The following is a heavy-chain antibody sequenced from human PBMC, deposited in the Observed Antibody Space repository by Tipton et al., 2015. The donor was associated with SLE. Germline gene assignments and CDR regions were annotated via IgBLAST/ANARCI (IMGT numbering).Heavy chain of an antibody. Sequence: TLSLTCTVSGGSISSSSYYWGWIRQPPGKGLEWIGSIYTSGSTNYNPSLKSRVTISVDTSKNQFSLKLSSVTAADTAVYYCASGIAAAGTFDYWGQGTLVTVSS. CDR1: GGSISSSSYY. V-gene: IGHV4-39*07. J-gene: IGHJ4*02. D-gene: IGHD6-13*01. CDR2: IYTSGST. CDR3: ASGIAAAGTFDY.